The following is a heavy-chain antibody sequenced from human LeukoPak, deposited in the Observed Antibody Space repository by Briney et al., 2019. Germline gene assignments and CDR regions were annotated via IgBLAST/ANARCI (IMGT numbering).Heavy chain of an antibody. CDR2: IWYDGNSK. CDR3: AKDATYCSSTSCDTYYYYYMDV. V-gene: IGHV3-33*06. D-gene: IGHD2-2*01. CDR1: AFTFSSYG. Sequence: TGGSLRLSCAASAFTFSSYGMHWVRQPPGKGLEGGAVIWYDGNSKYYADCVKGRFTISRDNSKNTLYLKMNSLRAEDTAVYYCAKDATYCSSTSCDTYYYYYMDVWGKGTTVTVSS. J-gene: IGHJ6*03.